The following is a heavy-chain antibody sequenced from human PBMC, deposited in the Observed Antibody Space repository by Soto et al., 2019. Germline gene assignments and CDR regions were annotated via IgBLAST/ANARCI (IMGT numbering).Heavy chain of an antibody. D-gene: IGHD2-8*01. Sequence: EVQLLESGGGVVQPGGSLRLSCAASGFTFSAYAMIWGRQAPGKGLQWVSGVGGSDTDKHYADSVRGRFTVSRDNFKNTLYLQMNSLRADDTAVYYCAKDATAVNGVWDPFDMWGQGTEVSVSS. CDR1: GFTFSAYA. CDR2: VGGSDTDK. CDR3: AKDATAVNGVWDPFDM. J-gene: IGHJ3*02. V-gene: IGHV3-23*01.